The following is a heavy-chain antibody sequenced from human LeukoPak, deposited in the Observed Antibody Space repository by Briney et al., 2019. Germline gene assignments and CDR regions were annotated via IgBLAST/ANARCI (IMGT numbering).Heavy chain of an antibody. J-gene: IGHJ4*02. CDR1: GASISSSSYY. V-gene: IGHV4-39*01. Sequence: PSETLSLTCTVSGASISSSSYYWGWIRQPPGKGLEWIGSIYYSGSTYYNPSLKSRVTISVDTSKNQFSLKLRSGTAADTAVYYCASLPTVYYGSGSPDGWGQGTLVTVSS. D-gene: IGHD3-10*01. CDR3: ASLPTVYYGSGSPDG. CDR2: IYYSGST.